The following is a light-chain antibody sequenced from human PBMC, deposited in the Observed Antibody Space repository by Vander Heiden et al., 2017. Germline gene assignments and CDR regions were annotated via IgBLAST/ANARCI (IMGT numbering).Light chain of an antibody. V-gene: IGLV3-1*01. Sequence: YELTQPHSVPVSPGQTANIACSGDEVRGEYACWYQQKPGQSPVVVIYQDSKRPSGIPLRFSGSNSGNTATLTISGTQAMDEADYYGQAWDSSPGVVFGGGTKLTVL. J-gene: IGLJ2*01. CDR2: QDS. CDR3: QAWDSSPGVV. CDR1: EVRGEY.